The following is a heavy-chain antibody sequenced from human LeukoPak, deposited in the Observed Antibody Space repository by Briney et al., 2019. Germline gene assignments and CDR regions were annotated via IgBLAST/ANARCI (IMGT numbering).Heavy chain of an antibody. CDR3: VTSAPAEIAVATT. CDR2: MNPTNGDT. CDR1: GYSFTGYD. Sequence: EASVKVSCKASGYSFTGYDINWVRQATGQGLEWMGWMNPTNGDTGYAQKFQGRLTMTRSTSIKTAYMDLSSLTSEDTAVYYCVTSAPAEIAVATTWGEGTLVTVSS. J-gene: IGHJ5*02. V-gene: IGHV1-8*01. D-gene: IGHD6-19*01.